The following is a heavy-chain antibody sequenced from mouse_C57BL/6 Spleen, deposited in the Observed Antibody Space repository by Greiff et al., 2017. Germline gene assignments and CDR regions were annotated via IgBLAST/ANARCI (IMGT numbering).Heavy chain of an antibody. CDR2: ISDGGSYT. D-gene: IGHD1-1*01. CDR3: ARDRDHYYGSSFDY. J-gene: IGHJ2*01. CDR1: GFTFSSYA. Sequence: EVKLMESGGGLVKPGGSLKLSCAASGFTFSSYAMSWVRQTPEKRLEWVATISDGGSYTYYPDNVKGRFTISRDNAKNNLYLQMSHLKSEDTAMYYCARDRDHYYGSSFDYWGQGTTLTVSS. V-gene: IGHV5-4*01.